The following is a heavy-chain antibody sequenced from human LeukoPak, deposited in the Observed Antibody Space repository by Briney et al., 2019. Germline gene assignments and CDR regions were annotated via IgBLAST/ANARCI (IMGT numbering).Heavy chain of an antibody. J-gene: IGHJ4*02. V-gene: IGHV3-21*04. CDR2: ISSSSSYI. Sequence: GGSLRLSCAASGFTFSSYSMNWVRQAPGKGLEWVSSISSSSSYIYYADSVKGRFTISRDNAKNSLYLQMNSLRAEDTALYYCARDVPSGSYPTCFDYWGQGTLVTVSS. CDR1: GFTFSSYS. CDR3: ARDVPSGSYPTCFDY. D-gene: IGHD1-26*01.